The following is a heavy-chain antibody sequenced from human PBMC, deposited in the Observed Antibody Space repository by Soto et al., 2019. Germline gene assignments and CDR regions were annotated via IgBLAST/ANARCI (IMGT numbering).Heavy chain of an antibody. CDR3: AKSVVPALELPTQKVYYFDY. CDR1: GYTFTGYY. Sequence: ASVKVSCKASGYTFTGYYIHWVRQAPGQGLEWMGWINPNSGGTNYAQKFQGWVTMTRDTSISTAYMELSRLRSDDTAVYYCAKSVVPALELPTQKVYYFDYWGQGTLVTVSS. V-gene: IGHV1-2*04. CDR2: INPNSGGT. J-gene: IGHJ4*02. D-gene: IGHD2-2*01.